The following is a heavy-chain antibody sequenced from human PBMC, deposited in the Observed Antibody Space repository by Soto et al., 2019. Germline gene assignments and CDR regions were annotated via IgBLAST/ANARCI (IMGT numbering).Heavy chain of an antibody. Sequence: ASVKVSCKASGYTFTSYYMHWVRQAPGQGLEWMGIINPSGGSTSYAQKFQGRVTMTRDTSTSTVYMELSSLRSEDTAVYYCASSRAKYGDYIGLFDGEVFDYWGQGTLVTVSS. D-gene: IGHD4-17*01. V-gene: IGHV1-46*03. CDR3: ASSRAKYGDYIGLFDGEVFDY. J-gene: IGHJ4*02. CDR1: GYTFTSYY. CDR2: INPSGGST.